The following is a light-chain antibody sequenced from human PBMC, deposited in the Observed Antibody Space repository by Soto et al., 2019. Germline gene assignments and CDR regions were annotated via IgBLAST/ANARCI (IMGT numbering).Light chain of an antibody. CDR2: ANS. CDR3: QSYDSSLSGYV. J-gene: IGLJ1*01. CDR1: SSNIGAGYD. Sequence: QSALTQPPSVSGAPGQRVTISCTGSSSNIGAGYDVHWYQQLPGTAPKLLIYANSNRPSGVPGRFSGSKSGTSASPAVTGLQAEDEADYYCQSYDSSLSGYVFGTGTKVTVL. V-gene: IGLV1-40*01.